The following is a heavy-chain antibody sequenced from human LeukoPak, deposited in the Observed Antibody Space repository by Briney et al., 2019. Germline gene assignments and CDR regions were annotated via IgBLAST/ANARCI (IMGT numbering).Heavy chain of an antibody. Sequence: SETLSLTCTVSGGSITSSTSYWGWIRQPPGKGLEWIGEIYHSGSTNYNPSLKSRVTISVDKSKNQFSLKLSSVTAADTAVYYCASFGTTVITFDAFDIWGQGTMVTVSS. D-gene: IGHD4-17*01. V-gene: IGHV4-39*07. CDR3: ASFGTTVITFDAFDI. CDR1: GGSITSSTSY. CDR2: IYHSGST. J-gene: IGHJ3*02.